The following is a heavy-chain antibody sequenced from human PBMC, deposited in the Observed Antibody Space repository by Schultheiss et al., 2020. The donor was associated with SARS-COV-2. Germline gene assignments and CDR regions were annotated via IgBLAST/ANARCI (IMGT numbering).Heavy chain of an antibody. J-gene: IGHJ2*01. CDR3: ARGGGRYWYFDL. V-gene: IGHV3-74*01. CDR1: GFTFSSYW. D-gene: IGHD1-26*01. CDR2: IDIDGSSI. Sequence: GSLRLSCAASGFTFSSYWMHWVRQAPGKGLVWVSRIDIDGSSISYADSVKGRFTISRDNAKTTVFLQMNSLRAEDTAVYYCARGGGRYWYFDLWGRGTLVTVAS.